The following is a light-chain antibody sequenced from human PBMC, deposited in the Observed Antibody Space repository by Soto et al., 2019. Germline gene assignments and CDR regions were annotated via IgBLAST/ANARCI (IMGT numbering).Light chain of an antibody. CDR2: DAS. J-gene: IGKJ1*01. Sequence: DIQLTQSPSTLSASVGGTVTITCRASQTISIYLAWYQQRPGEAPNLLVYDASSLESGVPSRFSGTGSGTEFTLTISGLQPDDFATYYCQQYDDYSPWTFGQGTKVEIK. V-gene: IGKV1-5*01. CDR3: QQYDDYSPWT. CDR1: QTISIY.